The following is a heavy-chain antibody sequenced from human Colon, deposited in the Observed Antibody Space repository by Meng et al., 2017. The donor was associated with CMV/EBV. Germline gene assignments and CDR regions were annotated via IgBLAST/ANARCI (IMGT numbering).Heavy chain of an antibody. CDR2: IYHSEST. CDR1: GGSFSGYY. CDR3: ARGYWWGSP. V-gene: IGHV4-34*01. J-gene: IGHJ5*02. Sequence: SETLSLTCAVYGGSFSGYYWSWIRQPPGKGLEWIGEIYHSESTNYNPSLKSRVTISVDTSKNQFSLKLRSVTAADTAVYYCARGYWWGSPWGQGTLVTVSS. D-gene: IGHD2-8*02.